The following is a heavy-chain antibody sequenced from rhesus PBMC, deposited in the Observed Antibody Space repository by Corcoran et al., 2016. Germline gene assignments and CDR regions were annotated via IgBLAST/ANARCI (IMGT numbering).Heavy chain of an antibody. V-gene: IGHV4-122*02. D-gene: IGHD5-24*01. J-gene: IGHJ4*01. CDR2: IIYSRNT. CDR1: GGSISSDYNY. Sequence: QVQLQESGPGLVKPSETLSLTCAVSGGSISSDYNYWSWIRQPPGKGLEWIGSIIYSRNTNYNPSLKSRLTISGDTSKNQFSLRLSSVTAADSAVYYCARYSGSSYGSFDSWGQGVLVTVSS. CDR3: ARYSGSSYGSFDS.